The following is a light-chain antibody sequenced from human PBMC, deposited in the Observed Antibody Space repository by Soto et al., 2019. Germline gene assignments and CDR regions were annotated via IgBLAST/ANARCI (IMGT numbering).Light chain of an antibody. CDR1: QSVSNN. Sequence: EIVMTQSPATLSVSPGERATLSCRASQSVSNNLAWYQQKPGQAPRLLIYFASTRATGIPARFSGSGSETEITLTISRLQSEDFAVYYCQHYNKWPLTFGGGTKVETK. CDR3: QHYNKWPLT. V-gene: IGKV3-15*01. J-gene: IGKJ4*01. CDR2: FAS.